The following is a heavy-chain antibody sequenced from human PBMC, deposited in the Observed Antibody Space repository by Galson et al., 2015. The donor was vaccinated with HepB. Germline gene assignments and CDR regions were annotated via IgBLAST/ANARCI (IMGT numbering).Heavy chain of an antibody. CDR2: IKSKTDGGTT. CDR1: GFTFSNAW. J-gene: IGHJ5*02. D-gene: IGHD3-9*01. CDR3: TTDVQRVSLRYFDWSRGQWFDP. Sequence: SLRLSCAASGFTFSNAWMNWVRQAPGKGLEWVGRIKSKTDGGTTDYAAPVKGRFTISRDDSKNTLYLQMNSLKTEDTAVYYCTTDVQRVSLRYFDWSRGQWFDPWGQGTLVTVSS. V-gene: IGHV3-15*07.